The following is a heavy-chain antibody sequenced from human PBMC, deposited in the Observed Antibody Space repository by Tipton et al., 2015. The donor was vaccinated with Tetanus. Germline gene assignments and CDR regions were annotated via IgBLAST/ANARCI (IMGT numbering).Heavy chain of an antibody. CDR3: AKSLYGGTDY. V-gene: IGHV3-7*03. D-gene: IGHD2-2*02. J-gene: IGHJ4*02. CDR2: IKEDGSEM. Sequence: GSLRLSCVASGFTFRSYWMSWVRQAPGKGLEWVANIKEDGSEMYYADSVKGRFTISRDNSKNTLYLQMNSLRAEDTAVYYCAKSLYGGTDYWGQGTLVTVSS. CDR1: GFTFRSYW.